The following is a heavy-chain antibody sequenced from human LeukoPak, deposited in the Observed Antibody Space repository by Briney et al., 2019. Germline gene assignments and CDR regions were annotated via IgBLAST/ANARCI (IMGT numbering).Heavy chain of an antibody. J-gene: IGHJ5*02. Sequence: PGGPLRLSCAASGFTFSDYWMSWVRQAPGKGLEWVANINLHGSEKRYGGSVKGRFTISRDNAKNSLYLQMNSLRPEDTAIYYCAREGGSGWYSGWFDPWGQGTLVTVSS. CDR3: AREGGSGWYSGWFDP. V-gene: IGHV3-7*01. CDR2: INLHGSEK. CDR1: GFTFSDYW. D-gene: IGHD6-19*01.